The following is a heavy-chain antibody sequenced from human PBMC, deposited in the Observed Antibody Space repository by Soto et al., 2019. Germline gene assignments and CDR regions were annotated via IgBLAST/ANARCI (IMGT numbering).Heavy chain of an antibody. CDR3: ARGPYYDILTGYPLDY. Sequence: PGGSLRLSCAASGFTFSSYSMNWVRQAPGKGLEWVSYISSSSSTIYYADSVKGRFTISRDNAKNSLYLQMNSLRAEDTAVYYCARGPYYDILTGYPLDYWGQGTLVTVSS. D-gene: IGHD3-9*01. CDR2: ISSSSSTI. CDR1: GFTFSSYS. J-gene: IGHJ4*02. V-gene: IGHV3-48*01.